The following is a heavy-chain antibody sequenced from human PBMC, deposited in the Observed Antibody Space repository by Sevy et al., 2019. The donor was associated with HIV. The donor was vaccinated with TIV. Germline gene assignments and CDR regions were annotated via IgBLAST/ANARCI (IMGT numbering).Heavy chain of an antibody. CDR2: IIPSGDT. V-gene: IGHV4-34*01. Sequence: SETLSLTCAVYGGSLSGYYWSWIRQTPGKRLEWIGDIIPSGDTNYNPSLKSRVTISIDTSKNQFSLKLNTMTAADTAMYFWARGQWEHPYWGQGSLVTVSS. CDR3: ARGQWEHPY. D-gene: IGHD1-26*01. J-gene: IGHJ4*02. CDR1: GGSLSGYY.